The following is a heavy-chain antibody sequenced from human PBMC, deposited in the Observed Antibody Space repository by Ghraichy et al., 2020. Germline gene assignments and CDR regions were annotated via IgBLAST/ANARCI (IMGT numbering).Heavy chain of an antibody. D-gene: IGHD6-19*01. Sequence: GESLKISCAASGFTFSSYAMSWVRQAPGKGLEWVSAISGGGGTTNYADSVKGRLTISRDNSKNTLFLHMNSLRAEDTAVYYCAKHRWGSSGYDAFDIWGQGTVVTVSS. CDR2: ISGGGGTT. V-gene: IGHV3-23*01. CDR1: GFTFSSYA. CDR3: AKHRWGSSGYDAFDI. J-gene: IGHJ3*02.